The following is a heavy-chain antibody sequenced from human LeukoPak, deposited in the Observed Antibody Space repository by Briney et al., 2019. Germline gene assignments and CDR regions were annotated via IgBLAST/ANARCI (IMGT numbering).Heavy chain of an antibody. CDR3: ARDSPYSSSWYFDY. Sequence: ASVKVSCKASGYTFTGYYMHWVRQAPGQGLEWMGWISAYNGNTNYAQKLQGRVTMTTDTSTSTAYMELRSLRSDDTAVYYCARDSPYSSSWYFDYWGRGTLVTVSS. CDR1: GYTFTGYY. D-gene: IGHD6-13*01. J-gene: IGHJ4*02. CDR2: ISAYNGNT. V-gene: IGHV1-18*04.